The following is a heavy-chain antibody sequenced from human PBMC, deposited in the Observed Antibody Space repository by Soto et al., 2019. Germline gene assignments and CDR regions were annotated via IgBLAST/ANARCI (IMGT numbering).Heavy chain of an antibody. D-gene: IGHD1-7*01. CDR2: IIPIFGTA. CDR1: GGTFSSYA. Sequence: ASVKVSCKASGGTFSSYAISWVRQAPGQGLEWMGVIIPIFGTANYAQKFQGRVTITADKSTSTGYMELSSLRSEDTAVYYCASSVNPGITGTTSGSFDYWGQGTLVTVSS. V-gene: IGHV1-69*06. J-gene: IGHJ4*02. CDR3: ASSVNPGITGTTSGSFDY.